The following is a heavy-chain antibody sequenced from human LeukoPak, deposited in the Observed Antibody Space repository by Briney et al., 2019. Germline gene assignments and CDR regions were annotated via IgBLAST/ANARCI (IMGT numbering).Heavy chain of an antibody. V-gene: IGHV3-66*01. Sequence: GGSLRLSCAASGFTVSSNYMSWVRQAPGKGLEWVSVIYSGGSTYYADSVKGRFTISRDNSKNTLYLQMNSLRAADTAVYYCARVDYGDYGFDYWGQGTLVTVSS. CDR2: IYSGGST. D-gene: IGHD4-17*01. CDR3: ARVDYGDYGFDY. CDR1: GFTVSSNY. J-gene: IGHJ4*02.